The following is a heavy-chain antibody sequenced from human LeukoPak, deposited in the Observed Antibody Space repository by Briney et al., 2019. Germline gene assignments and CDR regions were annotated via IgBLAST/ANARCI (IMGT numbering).Heavy chain of an antibody. J-gene: IGHJ1*01. CDR1: GFTFSSYS. CDR3: ARDVGITARTEYFQH. D-gene: IGHD6-6*01. Sequence: GGSLRLSCAASGFTFSSYSMNWVRQATGKGLEWVSSISSSSSYIYYADSVKGRFTISRDNAKNSLYLQMNSLRAEDTAVYYCARDVGITARTEYFQHWGQGTLVTVSS. CDR2: ISSSSSYI. V-gene: IGHV3-21*01.